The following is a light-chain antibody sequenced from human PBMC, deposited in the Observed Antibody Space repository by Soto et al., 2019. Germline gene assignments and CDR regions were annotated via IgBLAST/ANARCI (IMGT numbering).Light chain of an antibody. Sequence: QSALTQPASVSGSPGQSITISCTGASSDFGGYNFVSWYQQHPGKAPKLMIYEVSNRPSGVSSRFSGSKSGNTASLTISGLQAEDEADYYCSSDTGSSALFVFGTGTKVTVL. CDR3: SSDTGSSALFV. V-gene: IGLV2-14*01. CDR2: EVS. J-gene: IGLJ1*01. CDR1: SSDFGGYNF.